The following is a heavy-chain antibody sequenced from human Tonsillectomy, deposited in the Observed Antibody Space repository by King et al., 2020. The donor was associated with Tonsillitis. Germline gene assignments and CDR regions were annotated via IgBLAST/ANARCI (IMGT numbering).Heavy chain of an antibody. CDR3: ARGGDLSTGGSLFDP. D-gene: IGHD3-9*01. V-gene: IGHV4-61*02. J-gene: IGHJ5*02. CDR1: GASIISDSYY. Sequence: QLQESGPGLVKPPQTLSLTCTVSGASIISDSYYWSWIRQPAGKGLEWIVRIDSSGSSNYNPSLESRVTMSTDTSRNQFFLKLRSVTAADTAVYYCARGGDLSTGGSLFDPWGQGTLVTVSS. CDR2: IDSSGSS.